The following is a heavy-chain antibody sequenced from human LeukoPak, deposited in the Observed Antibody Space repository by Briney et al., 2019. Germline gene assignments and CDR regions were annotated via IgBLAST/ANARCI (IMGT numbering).Heavy chain of an antibody. CDR3: ASIPYSSGWYIWYFDL. CDR2: IYYSGST. D-gene: IGHD6-19*01. Sequence: SETLSLTCTVSGGSVSSGSYYWSWIRQPPGKGLEWIGYIYYSGSTNYNPSLKSRVTISVDTSKNQFSLKLSSVTAADTAVYYCASIPYSSGWYIWYFDLWGRGTLVTVSS. CDR1: GGSVSSGSYY. J-gene: IGHJ2*01. V-gene: IGHV4-61*01.